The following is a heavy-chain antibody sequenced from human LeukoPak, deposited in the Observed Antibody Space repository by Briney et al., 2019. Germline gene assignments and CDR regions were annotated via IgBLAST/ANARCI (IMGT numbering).Heavy chain of an antibody. CDR1: GYTFTDYY. V-gene: IGHV1-69-2*01. CDR3: APTWRLPRSGHAFDI. J-gene: IGHJ3*02. Sequence: ASVKISCKVSGYTFTDYYMHWAQQAPGKGLEWMGLVDPEDGETTYAEKFQGRVTITADTSTDTAYMELSSLRSEDTAVYYCAPTWRLPRSGHAFDIWGQGTMVTVSS. D-gene: IGHD3-3*01. CDR2: VDPEDGET.